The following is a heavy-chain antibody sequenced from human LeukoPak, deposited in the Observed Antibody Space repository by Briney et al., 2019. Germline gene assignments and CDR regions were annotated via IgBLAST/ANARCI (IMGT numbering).Heavy chain of an antibody. CDR3: ATVRHSSGYSPPDY. J-gene: IGHJ4*02. D-gene: IGHD3-22*01. V-gene: IGHV1-24*01. CDR1: GYTLTELS. CDR2: FDPEDGET. Sequence: ASVKVSCKVSGYTLTELSMHCVRQAPGKGLEWMGGFDPEDGETIYAQKFQGRVTMTEDTSTDTAYMELSSLRSEDTAVYYCATVRHSSGYSPPDYWGQGTLVTVSS.